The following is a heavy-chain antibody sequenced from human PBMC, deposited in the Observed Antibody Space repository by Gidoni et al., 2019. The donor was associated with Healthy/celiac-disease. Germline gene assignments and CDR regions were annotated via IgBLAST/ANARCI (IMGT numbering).Heavy chain of an antibody. CDR3: ARGFSFVKEPYYYGSGKISADAFDI. Sequence: QVQLVQSGAEVKKPGASVKVSCKASGYTFTSYGISWVRQAPGQGLEWMGWISAYNGNTNDAQKLQGRVTMTTDTSTSTAYMELRSLRSDDTAVYYCARGFSFVKEPYYYGSGKISADAFDIWGQGTMVTVSS. CDR1: GYTFTSYG. J-gene: IGHJ3*02. CDR2: ISAYNGNT. D-gene: IGHD3-10*01. V-gene: IGHV1-18*01.